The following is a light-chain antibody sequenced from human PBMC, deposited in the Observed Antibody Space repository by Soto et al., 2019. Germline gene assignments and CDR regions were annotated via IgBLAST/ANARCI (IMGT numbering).Light chain of an antibody. CDR2: GAS. Sequence: EIVMTQSPATLSLSPGERAALSCRASQSINSELAGYQQKPGQPPRLLIYGASTRATGVPARLTGSESGSEFTLTISGLQSEDFAVYYCQQGHNWPLTFGQGTRLEI. CDR1: QSINSE. V-gene: IGKV3-15*01. J-gene: IGKJ2*01. CDR3: QQGHNWPLT.